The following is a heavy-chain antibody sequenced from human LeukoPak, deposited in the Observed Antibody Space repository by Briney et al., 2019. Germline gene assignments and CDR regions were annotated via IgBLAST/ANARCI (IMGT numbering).Heavy chain of an antibody. Sequence: PGGSLRLSCAASAFTFSNYWMHWVRQAPGKGLVWVSRIYSDGSDTSYADSVKGRFTISRDNAKKTLYLQMNSLRAEDTAVYYCARAYDYSTGNAFDIWGQGTMVTVSS. CDR2: IYSDGSDT. D-gene: IGHD1-14*01. CDR1: AFTFSNYW. V-gene: IGHV3-74*01. J-gene: IGHJ3*02. CDR3: ARAYDYSTGNAFDI.